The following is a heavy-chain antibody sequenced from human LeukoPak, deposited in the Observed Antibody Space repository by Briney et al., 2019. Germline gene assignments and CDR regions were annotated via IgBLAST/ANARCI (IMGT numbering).Heavy chain of an antibody. CDR3: ARANNWNYPYYFDY. V-gene: IGHV3-11*01. D-gene: IGHD1-7*01. Sequence: PGGSLRLSCAASGFTFSNYYMSWIRQAPGEGLEWVSYISSSAITMYYADSVKGRSTISRDNAKNSLYLQMNSLRAEDTAVYYCARANNWNYPYYFDYWGQGALVTVSS. CDR1: GFTFSNYY. J-gene: IGHJ4*02. CDR2: ISSSAITM.